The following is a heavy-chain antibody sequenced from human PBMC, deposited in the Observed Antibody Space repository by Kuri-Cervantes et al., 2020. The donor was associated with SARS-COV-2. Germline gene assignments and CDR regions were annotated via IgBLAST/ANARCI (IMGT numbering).Heavy chain of an antibody. J-gene: IGHJ4*02. CDR1: GFTFSSYA. V-gene: IGHV3-23*01. D-gene: IGHD6-6*01. Sequence: LTCAASGFTFSSYAMSWVRQAPGKGLEWVSAISGSGGSTYYADSVRGRFTISRDNSKNTLYLQMNSLRAEDTAVYYCAKTVTARGFVYWGQGTLVTVSS. CDR3: AKTVTARGFVY. CDR2: ISGSGGST.